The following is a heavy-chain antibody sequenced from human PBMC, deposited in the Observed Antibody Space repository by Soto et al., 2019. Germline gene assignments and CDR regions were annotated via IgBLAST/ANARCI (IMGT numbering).Heavy chain of an antibody. V-gene: IGHV4-61*01. D-gene: IGHD5-12*01. J-gene: IGHJ4*02. CDR1: GGSVSIGSYY. Sequence: SETLSLTCTVSGGSVSIGSYYWSCIRQPPGKGLEWIGYIYYSWSTNYNPSLKNRVTISVDTSKNQFSLKLSSVTAADTAVYYCARVSKRWLQTASFDYWGQGTLVTVSS. CDR3: ARVSKRWLQTASFDY. CDR2: IYYSWST.